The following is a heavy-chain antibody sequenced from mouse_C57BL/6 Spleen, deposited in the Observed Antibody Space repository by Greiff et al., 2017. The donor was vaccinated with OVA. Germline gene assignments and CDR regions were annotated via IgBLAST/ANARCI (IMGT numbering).Heavy chain of an antibody. CDR2: IDPEDGET. D-gene: IGHD2-2*01. CDR1: GFNIKDYY. V-gene: IGHV14-2*01. Sequence: VQLQQSGAELVKPGASVKLSCTASGFNIKDYYMHWVKQRTEQGLEWIGRIDPEDGETKYAQKFPGKATITAEPSSNTAYLQLSSLTSEDTAVYYCARCDDGYDGAYWGQGTLVTVSA. J-gene: IGHJ3*01. CDR3: ARCDDGYDGAY.